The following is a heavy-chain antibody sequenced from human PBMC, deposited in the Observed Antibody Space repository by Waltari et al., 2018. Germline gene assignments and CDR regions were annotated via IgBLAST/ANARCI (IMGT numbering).Heavy chain of an antibody. CDR2: ISGSGATP. CDR1: GFSFMGFA. V-gene: IGHV3-23*01. J-gene: IGHJ4*02. D-gene: IGHD3-16*02. Sequence: RLSCAASGFSFMGFAMTWVRQAPGEGLECVASISGSGATPFYADSVKGRFTIVRDNSRDTVYLQMNCLRVDDSAVYYCAKGSRGYTNYFFDSWGQGTLVSVSS. CDR3: AKGSRGYTNYFFDS.